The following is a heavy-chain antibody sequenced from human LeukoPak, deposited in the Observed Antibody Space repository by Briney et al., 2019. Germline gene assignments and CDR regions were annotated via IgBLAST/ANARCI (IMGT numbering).Heavy chain of an antibody. J-gene: IGHJ4*02. Sequence: PSETLSLTCTVSGGSISSSSYYWGWIRQPPGKGLEWIGSIYYSGSTYYNPSLKSRVTILVDTSKNQFSLKLSSVTAADTAVYYCARGLNLRTYYYDSSGYYFDYWGQGTLVTVSS. CDR1: GGSISSSSYY. CDR2: IYYSGST. D-gene: IGHD3-22*01. CDR3: ARGLNLRTYYYDSSGYYFDY. V-gene: IGHV4-39*07.